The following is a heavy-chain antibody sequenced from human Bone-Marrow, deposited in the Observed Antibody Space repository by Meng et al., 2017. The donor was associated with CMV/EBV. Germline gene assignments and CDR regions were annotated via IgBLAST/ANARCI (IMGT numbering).Heavy chain of an antibody. CDR2: IIPIFGAA. V-gene: IGHV1-69*05. Sequence: GVTFSSSAISWVRQAPGQGLEWMGGIIPIFGAANYAQKFQGRVTISMDESTSTAYMELSSLRSEDTAVYYCARSASGQQLVRGDYFDYWGQGTLVPSPQ. CDR3: ARSASGQQLVRGDYFDY. J-gene: IGHJ4*02. CDR1: GVTFSSSA. D-gene: IGHD6-13*01.